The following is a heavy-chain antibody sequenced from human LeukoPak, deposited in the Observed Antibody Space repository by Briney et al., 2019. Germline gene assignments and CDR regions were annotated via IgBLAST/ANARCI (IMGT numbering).Heavy chain of an antibody. CDR2: INHSGST. J-gene: IGHJ4*02. CDR3: ARTPDYYDSSGTFVY. CDR1: GGSFSGYY. D-gene: IGHD3-22*01. Sequence: SETLSLTCAVYGGSFSGYYWSWIRQPPGKGLEWIGEINHSGSTNYNPSLKSRVTISVDTSKNQFSLKLSSVTAADSAVYYCARTPDYYDSSGTFVYWGQGTLVTVSS. V-gene: IGHV4-34*01.